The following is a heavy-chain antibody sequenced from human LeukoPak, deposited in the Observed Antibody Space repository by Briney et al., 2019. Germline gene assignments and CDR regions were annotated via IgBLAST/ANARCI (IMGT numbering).Heavy chain of an antibody. Sequence: PGGSLRLSCAASGFSFSTYCMHWVRQAPGKGPMWVSRICPDGTVTNYADSVKARFSISRDNARNTAYLQMNSLRAEDTAVYYCVRDFRSADYWGQGTLVTVSS. J-gene: IGHJ4*02. CDR1: GFSFSTYC. CDR3: VRDFRSADY. CDR2: ICPDGTVT. V-gene: IGHV3-74*01.